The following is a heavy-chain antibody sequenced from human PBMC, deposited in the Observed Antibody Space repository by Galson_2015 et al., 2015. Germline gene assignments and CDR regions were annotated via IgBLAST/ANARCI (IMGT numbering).Heavy chain of an antibody. CDR2: INAGNGNT. CDR1: GYTFTSYA. Sequence: SVKVSCKASGYTFTSYAMHWVRQAPGQRLEWMGWINAGNGNTKYSQKFQGRVTITRDTSASTAYMELSSLRSEATAVYYCARDRHIITYGGVIVLYAFDIWGQGTMVTVSS. J-gene: IGHJ3*02. D-gene: IGHD3-16*02. CDR3: ARDRHIITYGGVIVLYAFDI. V-gene: IGHV1-3*01.